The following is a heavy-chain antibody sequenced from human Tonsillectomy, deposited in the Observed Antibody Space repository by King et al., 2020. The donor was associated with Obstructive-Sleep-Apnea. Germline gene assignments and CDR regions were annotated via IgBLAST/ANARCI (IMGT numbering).Heavy chain of an antibody. CDR2: IYYSGST. CDR3: ARGENYYYGMDV. CDR1: GGSISSYY. J-gene: IGHJ6*02. V-gene: IGHV4-59*01. Sequence: QLQESGPGLVKPSETLSLTCTVSGGSISSYYWSWIRQPPGKGLEWVGYIYYSGSTNYNPSLKSRVTISVDTSKNQFSLHLSSLTAADTAVYYCARGENYYYGMDVWGQGTTVTVSS.